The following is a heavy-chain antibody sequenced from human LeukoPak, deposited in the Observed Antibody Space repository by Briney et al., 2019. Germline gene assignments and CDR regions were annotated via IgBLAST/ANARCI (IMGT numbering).Heavy chain of an antibody. J-gene: IGHJ4*02. CDR1: GGSFSGNY. D-gene: IGHD3-10*01. CDR2: INHSGST. V-gene: IGHV4-34*01. CDR3: ARARGGYWKGAEFDH. Sequence: SETLSLTCAVYGGSFSGNYWSWIRQPPGKGLEWIGEINHSGSTNYNPSLKSRVTISVDTSKNQFSLKLSSVTAADTAVYYCARARGGYWKGAEFDHWGQGTLVTVSS.